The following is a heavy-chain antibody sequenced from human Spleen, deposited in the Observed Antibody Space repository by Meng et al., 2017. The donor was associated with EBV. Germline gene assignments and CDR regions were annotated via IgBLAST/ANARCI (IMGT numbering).Heavy chain of an antibody. V-gene: IGHV4-4*02. CDR2: VHHDGST. D-gene: IGHD4-17*01. CDR3: ARADGDANWFDP. Sequence: HDPSPGWGKPCGTPSLTCAVCGASVRASNWWSWVRQPPGKGLEWIGEVHHDGSTNYNASLKSRVSISVEKSKNQFSLNMTSVTAADTAVYYCARADGDANWFDPWGQGTLVTVSS. J-gene: IGHJ5*01. CDR1: GASVRASNW.